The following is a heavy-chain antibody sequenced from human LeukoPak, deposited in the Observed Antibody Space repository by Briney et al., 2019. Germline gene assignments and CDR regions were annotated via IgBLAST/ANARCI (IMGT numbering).Heavy chain of an antibody. V-gene: IGHV1-69*04. CDR1: GGTFSSYA. Sequence: ASVKVSCKASGGTFSSYAISWVREAPGQVLEWMGRIIPILGIANYAQKFQGRVTITADKSTSTAYMELSSLRSEDTAVYCCARDPDRDGYSHFDYWGQGTLVTVSS. D-gene: IGHD5-24*01. CDR3: ARDPDRDGYSHFDY. CDR2: IIPILGIA. J-gene: IGHJ4*02.